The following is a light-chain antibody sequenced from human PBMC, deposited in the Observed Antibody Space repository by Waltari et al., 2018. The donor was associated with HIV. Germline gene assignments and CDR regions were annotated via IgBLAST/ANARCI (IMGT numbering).Light chain of an antibody. V-gene: IGKV1-33*01. CDR1: QDISNY. CDR3: QQYENLPLT. Sequence: DIQMTQSPSSLSASVGDRVTITCQASQDISNYLNWYQQKPGKAPKLLIYVASNLETGVPSRFSGSGSGTDFTFTISRLQTEDIGTYYCQQYENLPLTFGGGTKVEIK. CDR2: VAS. J-gene: IGKJ4*01.